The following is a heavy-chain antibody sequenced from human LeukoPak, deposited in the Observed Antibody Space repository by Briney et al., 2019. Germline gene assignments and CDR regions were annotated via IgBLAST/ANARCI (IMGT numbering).Heavy chain of an antibody. D-gene: IGHD6-13*01. CDR3: ARGRLDSSSWYGADAFDI. J-gene: IGHJ3*02. V-gene: IGHV1-18*01. CDR1: GYTFTSYG. Sequence: ASVKVSCKASGYTFTSYGISWVRQAPGQGLEWMGWISAYNGNTNYAQKLQGRVTMTTDTSTSTAYMELRSLRSDDTAVHYCARGRLDSSSWYGADAFDIWGQGTMVTVSS. CDR2: ISAYNGNT.